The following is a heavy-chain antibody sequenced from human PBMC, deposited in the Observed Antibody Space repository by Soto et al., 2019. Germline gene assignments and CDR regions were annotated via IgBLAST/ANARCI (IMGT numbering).Heavy chain of an antibody. CDR1: GYTFTSYG. D-gene: IGHD4-4*01. Sequence: QVQLVQSGPEVKNPEASVRVSCKASGYTFTSYGINWVREATGQGLEWMGWMDTHRDNTGYAQKFQGRVTMTRDTSMSTAYMELNSLTSEDTATYYCVRRTVAYWYFDLWGRGTLVTVSS. J-gene: IGHJ2*01. CDR3: VRRTVAYWYFDL. V-gene: IGHV1-8*01. CDR2: MDTHRDNT.